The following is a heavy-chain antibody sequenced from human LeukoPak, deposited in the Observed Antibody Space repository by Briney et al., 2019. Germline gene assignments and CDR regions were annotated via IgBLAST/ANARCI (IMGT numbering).Heavy chain of an antibody. CDR1: GGTFISYA. Sequence: ASVKVSCKASGGTFISYAISWVRQATGQGLEWMGWMNPNSGNTGYAQKFQGRVTMTRNTSISTAYMELSSLRYEDTAVYYCATDYTDYSLDYWGQGTLVTVSS. D-gene: IGHD4-11*01. J-gene: IGHJ4*02. CDR2: MNPNSGNT. V-gene: IGHV1-8*02. CDR3: ATDYTDYSLDY.